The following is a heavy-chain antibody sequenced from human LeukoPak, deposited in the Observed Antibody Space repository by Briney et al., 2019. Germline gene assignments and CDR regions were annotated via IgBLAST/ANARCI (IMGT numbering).Heavy chain of an antibody. Sequence: SETLSLTCAVYGGSFSGYYWSWIRQPPGKGLEWSGEINHSVSTNYNPSLKSRVTISVDTSKTQFSLKLSSVTAADTAVYYCARGRKYSSSSYYYYYYMDVWGKGTTVTVSS. D-gene: IGHD6-6*01. CDR2: INHSVST. J-gene: IGHJ6*03. CDR1: GGSFSGYY. V-gene: IGHV4-34*01. CDR3: ARGRKYSSSSYYYYYYMDV.